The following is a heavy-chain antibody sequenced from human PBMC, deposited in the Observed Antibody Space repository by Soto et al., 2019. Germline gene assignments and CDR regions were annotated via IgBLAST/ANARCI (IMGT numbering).Heavy chain of an antibody. Sequence: GGSLRLSCAGSGFTFSTYPMHWVRQAPGKGLEWVALISYDGSNGYHADSVKGRFTISRDNSKNTLYLQMNRLRAEDTAVYYCGRDLTAFGVVVIGAPDYWGQGTLVTVSS. CDR3: GRDLTAFGVVVIGAPDY. CDR2: ISYDGSNG. D-gene: IGHD3-3*01. V-gene: IGHV3-30-3*01. CDR1: GFTFSTYP. J-gene: IGHJ4*02.